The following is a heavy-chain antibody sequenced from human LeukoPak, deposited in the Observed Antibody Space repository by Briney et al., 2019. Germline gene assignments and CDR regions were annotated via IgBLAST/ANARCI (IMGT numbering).Heavy chain of an antibody. V-gene: IGHV4-4*07. CDR2: LYTSGYISGST. CDR3: AGGHSSSSKIFDY. CDR1: GGSISSYY. Sequence: SETLSLTCTVSGGSISSYYWNWIRQPAGKGLEWIGRLYTSGYISGSTNSNPSLKSRVTMSVDTSKNQFSLRLNSVTAADTAVYYCAGGHSSSSKIFDYWGQGTLVTVSS. D-gene: IGHD6-6*01. J-gene: IGHJ4*02.